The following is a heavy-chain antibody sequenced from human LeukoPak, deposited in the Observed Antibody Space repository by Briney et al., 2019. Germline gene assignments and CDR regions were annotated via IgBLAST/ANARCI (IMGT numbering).Heavy chain of an antibody. CDR2: IYCSGSS. Sequence: PGTLSLTCAVSGGSISGFFWSWVRGPPGRGLEWVGRIYCSGSSTKYNPSLKSRVTISLDSSKSQLSLNLNYEPAADTVVYYCARTSRHFYGSGTNLTPWPAGMDVWGEGTTVAVCS. V-gene: IGHV4-59*01. CDR1: GGSISGFF. J-gene: IGHJ6*01. CDR3: ARTSRHFYGSGTNLTPWPAGMDV. D-gene: IGHD3-10*01.